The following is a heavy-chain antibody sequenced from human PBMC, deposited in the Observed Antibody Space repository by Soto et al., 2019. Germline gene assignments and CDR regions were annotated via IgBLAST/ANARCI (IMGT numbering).Heavy chain of an antibody. CDR3: ARAHIAVAGDALDI. CDR2: INSDGSST. CDR1: GFTFSSYW. J-gene: IGHJ3*02. V-gene: IGHV3-74*01. Sequence: EVQLVESGGGLVQPGGSLRLSCAASGFTFSSYWMHWVRQAPGKGLVWVSRINSDGSSTSYADSVKGRFTISRDNAKNTLYLQMNRLSAEETAVYYCARAHIAVAGDALDIWGQGTMVTVSS. D-gene: IGHD6-19*01.